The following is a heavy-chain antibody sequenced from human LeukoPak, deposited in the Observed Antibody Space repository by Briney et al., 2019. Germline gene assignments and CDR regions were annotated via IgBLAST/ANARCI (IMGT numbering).Heavy chain of an antibody. Sequence: GGSLRLSCAASGFTFSDYSMNWVRQAPGKGLEWVSSISRSGSYIYSADSLKGRFTISRDNAKNSLSLQLNSLRVEDTAVYYCARDGGWGDFDYWGQGVLVTVSS. D-gene: IGHD3-16*01. V-gene: IGHV3-21*01. CDR2: ISRSGSYI. J-gene: IGHJ4*02. CDR1: GFTFSDYS. CDR3: ARDGGWGDFDY.